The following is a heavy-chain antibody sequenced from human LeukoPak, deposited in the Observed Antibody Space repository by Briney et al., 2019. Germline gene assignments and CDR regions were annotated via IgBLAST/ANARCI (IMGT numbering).Heavy chain of an antibody. D-gene: IGHD3-22*01. CDR2: INPSGGST. V-gene: IGHV1-46*01. CDR1: GYTFIDYF. Sequence: GASVKVSCKASGYTFIDYFIHFMRQAPGQGLEWAGLINPSGGSTSYAQKFQGRVTMTRDMSTSTVYMELSSLRSEDTAVYYCARDMEAYYYDSSGYYSWGQGTLVTVSS. J-gene: IGHJ4*02. CDR3: ARDMEAYYYDSSGYYS.